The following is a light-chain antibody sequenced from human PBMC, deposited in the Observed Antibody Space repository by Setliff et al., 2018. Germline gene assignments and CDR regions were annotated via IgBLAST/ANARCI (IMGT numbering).Light chain of an antibody. CDR2: DVN. CDR1: SSDVGGYNY. V-gene: IGLV2-14*01. CDR3: AAWDDSLNGWV. Sequence: QSVLAQPASVSGSPGQSITISCTGTSSDVGGYNYVSWYQQHPGKAPKLMIYDVNKRPSGVSNRFSGSKSGNTASLTISGLQAEDEADYYCAAWDDSLNGWVFGGGTKVTVL. J-gene: IGLJ3*02.